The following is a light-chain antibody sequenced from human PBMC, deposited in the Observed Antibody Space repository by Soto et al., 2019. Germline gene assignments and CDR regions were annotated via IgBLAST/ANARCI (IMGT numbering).Light chain of an antibody. V-gene: IGKV3-15*01. CDR1: QSVSSN. Sequence: RVVASTLATLCTSARDTYTLPCRASQSVSSNLAWYQQKLGQAPRLLIYGASTRATGIAARFSGSGSGTEFTLTISSLQSEDFGVYYCQQYNKGPVTFGQGTKVDIK. CDR2: GAS. J-gene: IGKJ1*01. CDR3: QQYNKGPVT.